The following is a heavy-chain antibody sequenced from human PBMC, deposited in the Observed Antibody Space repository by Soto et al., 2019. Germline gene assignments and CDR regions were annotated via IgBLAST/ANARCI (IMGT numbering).Heavy chain of an antibody. CDR2: IDYNGVT. J-gene: IGHJ5*02. CDR3: GKVLVGATGHTDSDP. Sequence: PSETLSLPCTVSGGSIYRSGYYWGWIRQPPGRGLEWIGNIDYNGVTYSNPSLKSRVTISRDTSKNQFSLKLTSLTAADTALYYCGKVLVGATGHTDSDPWGPGTLVPVSS. V-gene: IGHV4-39*01. CDR1: GGSIYRSGYY. D-gene: IGHD2-15*01.